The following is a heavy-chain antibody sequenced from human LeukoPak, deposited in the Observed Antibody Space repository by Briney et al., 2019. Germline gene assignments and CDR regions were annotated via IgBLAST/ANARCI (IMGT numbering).Heavy chain of an antibody. D-gene: IGHD3-22*01. CDR3: AKDSDYYYDSSGHTDY. CDR2: ISWNSGSI. Sequence: GRSLRLSCAASGFTFDDYAMHWVRQAPGKGLEWVSGISWNSGSIGYADSVKGRFTISRDNAKNSLYLQMNSLRAEDTALYYCAKDSDYYYDSSGHTDYWGQGTLVTVSS. J-gene: IGHJ4*02. V-gene: IGHV3-9*01. CDR1: GFTFDDYA.